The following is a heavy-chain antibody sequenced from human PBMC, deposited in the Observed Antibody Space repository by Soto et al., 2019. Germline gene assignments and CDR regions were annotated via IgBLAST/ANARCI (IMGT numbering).Heavy chain of an antibody. J-gene: IGHJ4*02. CDR3: AKDRRSWFGEDFHY. Sequence: QVHLVESGGGVVQPGRSLRLSCTASGFNFSNFGMHWVRQAPGKGLEWVTAISFDGENKYYGDSVKGRFTVSRDNSKNTLYLRMNSLRSEDTAVYYCAKDRRSWFGEDFHYWGQGILVSVSS. V-gene: IGHV3-30*18. CDR2: ISFDGENK. D-gene: IGHD3-10*01. CDR1: GFNFSNFG.